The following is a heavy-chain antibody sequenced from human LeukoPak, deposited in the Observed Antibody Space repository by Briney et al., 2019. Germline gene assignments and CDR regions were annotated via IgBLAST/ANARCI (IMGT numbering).Heavy chain of an antibody. CDR3: AKVIAVAGTPFDY. Sequence: GGSLRLSCAASGFTFSSYAMSWVRQAPGKGLDWVSAISGSGGSTYYAASVKGRFTISRDNSKNTLYLQMNSLRAEDTAVYYCAKVIAVAGTPFDYWGQGTLVTVSS. J-gene: IGHJ4*02. CDR1: GFTFSSYA. CDR2: ISGSGGST. D-gene: IGHD6-19*01. V-gene: IGHV3-23*01.